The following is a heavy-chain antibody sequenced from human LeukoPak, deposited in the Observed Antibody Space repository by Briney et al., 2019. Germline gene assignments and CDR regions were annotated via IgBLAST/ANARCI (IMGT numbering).Heavy chain of an antibody. V-gene: IGHV3-48*04. CDR3: ARDRGVVTAGFDY. D-gene: IGHD2-21*02. CDR2: ISSSGSTI. CDR1: GFTFSSYA. J-gene: IGHJ4*02. Sequence: GGSLRLSCAASGFTFSSYAMSWVRQAPGKGLEWVSYISSSGSTIYYADFVKGRFTISRDNAKNSLYLQMNSLRAEDTAVYYCARDRGVVTAGFDYWGQGTLVTVSS.